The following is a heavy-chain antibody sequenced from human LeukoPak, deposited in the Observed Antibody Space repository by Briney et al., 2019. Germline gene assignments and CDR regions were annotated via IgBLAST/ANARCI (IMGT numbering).Heavy chain of an antibody. D-gene: IGHD5-18*01. CDR1: GFTFSTYA. CDR2: ISGSGRST. V-gene: IGHV3-23*01. J-gene: IGHJ4*02. CDR3: AKGIKLAGYFDY. Sequence: GGSLRLSCAASGFTFSTYAMSWVRQAPGKGLEWVSAISGSGRSTYYADSMQGRFTISRDNSRNTLYLQMNSLRADDTAVYYCAKGIKLAGYFDYWGQGTLVTVSS.